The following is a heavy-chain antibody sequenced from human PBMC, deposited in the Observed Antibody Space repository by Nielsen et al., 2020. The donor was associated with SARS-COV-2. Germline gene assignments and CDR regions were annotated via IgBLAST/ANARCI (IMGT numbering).Heavy chain of an antibody. J-gene: IGHJ6*02. CDR2: IYSGGSSA. CDR3: AKDLEDRTLVYYGLDV. CDR1: GFTFSRSA. D-gene: IGHD5-18*01. Sequence: GGSLRLSCAASGFTFSRSAMSWVRQAPGKGLEWVSVIYSGGSSASYADSVKGRFTIARDNSKNTLYLQMNSLRADDTAVYYCAKDLEDRTLVYYGLDVWGQGTTVTVSS. V-gene: IGHV3-23*03.